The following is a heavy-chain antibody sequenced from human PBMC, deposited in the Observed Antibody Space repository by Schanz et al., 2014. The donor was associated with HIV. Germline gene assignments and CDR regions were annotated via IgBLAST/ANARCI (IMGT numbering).Heavy chain of an antibody. J-gene: IGHJ6*02. CDR3: AKDGAPSGSYSYGMDV. CDR2: IWYDGSNK. CDR1: GLTFSSYG. D-gene: IGHD3-10*01. V-gene: IGHV3-30*02. Sequence: GQLLESGGGLVQPGGSLRLSCAASGLTFSSYGMHWVRQAPGKGLEWVAVIWYDGSNKYYADSVKGRFTISRDNSKNTLYLQMNSLRAEDTAVYHCAKDGAPSGSYSYGMDVWGQGTTVTVSS.